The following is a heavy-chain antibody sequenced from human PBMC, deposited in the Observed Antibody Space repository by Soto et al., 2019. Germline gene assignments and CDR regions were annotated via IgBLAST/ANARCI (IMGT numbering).Heavy chain of an antibody. Sequence: QVQLMQSGAEVKKPGSSVKVSCKASGGSFPSDTISWVRQAPGQGLEWLGGIVPVFGTPNHAQKFQGRVTIAADGSTNTPYMELTSPRPEDTAVYYSTRPSSAYYQDAAAIWGQGTVVTVSS. CDR1: GGSFPSDT. D-gene: IGHD3-22*01. CDR3: TRPSSAYYQDAAAI. V-gene: IGHV1-69*01. CDR2: IVPVFGTP. J-gene: IGHJ3*02.